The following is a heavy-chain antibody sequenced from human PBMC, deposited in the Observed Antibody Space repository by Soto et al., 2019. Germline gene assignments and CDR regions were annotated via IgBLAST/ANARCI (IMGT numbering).Heavy chain of an antibody. CDR2: IYPGDSDT. CDR1: RYSFTSYW. V-gene: IGHV5-51*01. J-gene: IGHJ3*02. D-gene: IGHD2-2*01. Sequence: GESLKISCKGSRYSFTSYWIGWVRQMPGKGLEWMGIIYPGDSDTRYSPFFQGQVTISADKSISTAYLQWSSLKASDTAMYYCARPAPLGYCSSTSCYDAFDIWGQGTMVTVSS. CDR3: ARPAPLGYCSSTSCYDAFDI.